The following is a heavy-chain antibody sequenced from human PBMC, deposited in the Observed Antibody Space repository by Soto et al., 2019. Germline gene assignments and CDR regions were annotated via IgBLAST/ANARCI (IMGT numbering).Heavy chain of an antibody. CDR3: AKSQWFGDAFDI. CDR2: ISGSGGST. J-gene: IGHJ3*02. CDR1: GFTFSSYA. D-gene: IGHD3-10*01. V-gene: IGHV3-23*01. Sequence: GGSLRLSCAASGFTFSSYAMSWVRQAPGKGLEWVSAISGSGGSTYYADSVKGRFTISRDNSKSTLYLQMNSLRAEDTAVYYCAKSQWFGDAFDIWGQGTMVTVSS.